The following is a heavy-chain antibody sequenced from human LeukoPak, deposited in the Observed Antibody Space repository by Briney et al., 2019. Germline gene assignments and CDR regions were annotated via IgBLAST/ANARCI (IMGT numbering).Heavy chain of an antibody. D-gene: IGHD5-24*01. Sequence: ASVKVSCKASGYTFTSYGISWVRQASGQGLEWMGWISAYNGNTNYAQKLQGRVTMTTDTSTSTAYMELRSLRSDDTAVYYCARCGDGYNYVGIDYWGQGTLVTVSS. CDR1: GYTFTSYG. J-gene: IGHJ4*02. CDR2: ISAYNGNT. CDR3: ARCGDGYNYVGIDY. V-gene: IGHV1-18*01.